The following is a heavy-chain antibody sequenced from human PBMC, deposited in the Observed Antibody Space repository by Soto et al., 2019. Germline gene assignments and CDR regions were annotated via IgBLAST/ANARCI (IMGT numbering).Heavy chain of an antibody. J-gene: IGHJ4*02. Sequence: EVQLVESGGVLVKPGGSLRLSCAGSGFTFSNVWMNWVRQAPGQGLEWVGRIKSETDGGTIDYAAPVKGRFNISRDDSNNALYLQMNSLNTEHTATYYCTPLALKYTRYWYPLSDWGQGTRVTVSS. D-gene: IGHD2-8*02. V-gene: IGHV3-15*07. CDR2: IKSETDGGTI. CDR1: GFTFSNVW. CDR3: TPLALKYTRYWYPLSD.